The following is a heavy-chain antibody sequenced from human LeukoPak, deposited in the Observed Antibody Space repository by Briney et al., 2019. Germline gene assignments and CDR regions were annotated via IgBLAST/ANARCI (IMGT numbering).Heavy chain of an antibody. Sequence: GGSLRLSCAASGFTFSSYAMHWVRQAPGKGLEWVAVISYDGSNKYYADSVKGRFTISRDNSKNTLYLQMNSLRAEDTAVYYCARDRRSGWSSIDYWGQGTLVTVSS. CDR1: GFTFSSYA. V-gene: IGHV3-30-3*01. D-gene: IGHD6-19*01. J-gene: IGHJ4*02. CDR3: ARDRRSGWSSIDY. CDR2: ISYDGSNK.